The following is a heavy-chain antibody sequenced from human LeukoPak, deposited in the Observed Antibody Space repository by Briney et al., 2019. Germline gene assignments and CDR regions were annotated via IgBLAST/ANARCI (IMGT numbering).Heavy chain of an antibody. CDR2: IYYSGNT. D-gene: IGHD6-13*01. CDR1: GGSISSYY. J-gene: IGHJ4*02. Sequence: PSETLSLTCTVSGGSISSYYWNWIRQPPGKGLEWIGYIYYSGNTNYNPSLKSRVTISVDTSKNQFSLKLSSVTAADTAVYYCARCIAAAGLIDYWGQGTLVTVSS. CDR3: ARCIAAAGLIDY. V-gene: IGHV4-59*01.